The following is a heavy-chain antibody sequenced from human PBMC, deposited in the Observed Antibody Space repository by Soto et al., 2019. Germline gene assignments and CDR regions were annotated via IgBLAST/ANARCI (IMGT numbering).Heavy chain of an antibody. CDR2: ISSRSSTI. V-gene: IGHV3-48*02. D-gene: IGHD6-19*01. CDR1: GSSFSTYN. CDR3: ARAIAVGSTSLDY. J-gene: IGHJ4*02. Sequence: VGSLRLSCAASGSSFSTYNMNWVRQAPGRGLEWVSYISSRSSTIYHADSVKGRFTISRDNAKNSLYLQMDSLRDEDAAVYFCARAIAVGSTSLDYWGLGTRVTVSS.